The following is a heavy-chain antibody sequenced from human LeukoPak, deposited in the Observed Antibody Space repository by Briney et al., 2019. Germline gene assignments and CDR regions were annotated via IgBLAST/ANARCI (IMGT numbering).Heavy chain of an antibody. J-gene: IGHJ4*02. CDR2: IYSGGST. V-gene: IGHV3-66*02. CDR1: GFTVSSNY. Sequence: GGSLRLSCAASGFTVSSNYMGWVRQAPGKGLEWVSVIYSGGSTYYADSVKGRFTISRDNSKNTLYLQMNSLRAEDTAVYYCASRGRLQSSFDYWGQGTLVTVSS. D-gene: IGHD5-24*01. CDR3: ASRGRLQSSFDY.